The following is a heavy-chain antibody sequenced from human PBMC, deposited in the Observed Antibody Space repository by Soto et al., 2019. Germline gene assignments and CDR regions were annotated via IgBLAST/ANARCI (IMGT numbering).Heavy chain of an antibody. J-gene: IGHJ4*02. CDR3: ARGRIQLWDPFDY. CDR2: IYYSGST. V-gene: IGHV4-59*01. Sequence: PSWPLSLPSPAFGASTTLYNWSWIRQPPGKGLEWIGYIYYSGSTNYNPSLKSRVTISVDTSKNQFSLKLSSVTAADTAVYYCARGRIQLWDPFDYWGQGTLVTVS. CDR1: GASTTLYN. D-gene: IGHD5-18*01.